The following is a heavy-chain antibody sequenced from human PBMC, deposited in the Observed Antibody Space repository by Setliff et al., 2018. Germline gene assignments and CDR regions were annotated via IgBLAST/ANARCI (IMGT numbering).Heavy chain of an antibody. V-gene: IGHV4-38-2*02. CDR3: ARVAGGDWKKRGMDV. J-gene: IGHJ6*02. D-gene: IGHD1-1*01. CDR2: INHSGST. Sequence: SETLSLTCTVSGYSISSGYYWGWIRQPPGKGLEWIGEINHSGSTNYNPSLKSRVTISVDTSKNQFSLKLSSVTAADTAVYYCARVAGGDWKKRGMDVWGQGTTVTVSS. CDR1: GYSISSGYY.